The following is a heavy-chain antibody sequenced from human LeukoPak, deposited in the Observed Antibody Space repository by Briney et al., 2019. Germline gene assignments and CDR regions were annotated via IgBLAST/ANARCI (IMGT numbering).Heavy chain of an antibody. J-gene: IGHJ4*02. CDR2: ITASGGP. D-gene: IGHD2-2*01. Sequence: GGSLRLSCGASGFTLSKYAMSWVRQAPGKGLERVSGITASGGPSSADSVKGRFTISRDNSKNMVYLQMNSLRDDDTAIYYCVKDSRTSAPGWGQGTLVTVSS. CDR1: GFTLSKYA. CDR3: VKDSRTSAPG. V-gene: IGHV3-23*01.